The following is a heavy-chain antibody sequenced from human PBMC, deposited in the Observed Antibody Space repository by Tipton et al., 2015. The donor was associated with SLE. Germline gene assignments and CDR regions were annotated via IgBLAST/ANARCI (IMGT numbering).Heavy chain of an antibody. CDR1: GFTFTSYA. D-gene: IGHD2-21*01. V-gene: IGHV3-23*01. CDR3: AKDGAYCGGDCYYYYMDV. J-gene: IGHJ6*03. Sequence: SLRLSCAASGFTFTSYAINWVRQAPGKGLEWVSAISGGAGSTYSADSVKGRFTISRDNSKNTLYLQMNSLRAEDTAVYYCAKDGAYCGGDCYYYYMDVWGKGTTVTVSS. CDR2: ISGGAGST.